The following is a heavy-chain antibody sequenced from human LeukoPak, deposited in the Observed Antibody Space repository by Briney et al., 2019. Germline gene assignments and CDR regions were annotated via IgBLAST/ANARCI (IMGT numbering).Heavy chain of an antibody. D-gene: IGHD3-9*01. V-gene: IGHV3-30*18. J-gene: IGHJ4*02. Sequence: GGSLRLSCAASGFIFSTYDMHWVRQAPGKGLEWVAAISSDGSHKYWADSVKGRFTISRDNSKKTVYLQMNSLRAEDTAVSYCAKGSIDWYYFDYWGQGSLVTVSA. CDR2: ISSDGSHK. CDR1: GFIFSTYD. CDR3: AKGSIDWYYFDY.